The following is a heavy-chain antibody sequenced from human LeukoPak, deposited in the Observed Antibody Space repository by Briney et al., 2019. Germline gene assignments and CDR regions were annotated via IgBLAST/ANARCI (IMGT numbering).Heavy chain of an antibody. Sequence: PGGSLRLSCAASGFTFANYAMTWVRQAPGKGLEWVSSISGSGGTTNYADSVKGQFTISRNNPKNTVFLEINSLRVEDTALCYCAKEEGVGRGYSGNNGFHLWGQGTMVTVSS. V-gene: IGHV3-23*01. J-gene: IGHJ3*01. CDR2: ISGSGGTT. CDR1: GFTFANYA. D-gene: IGHD3-10*01. CDR3: AKEEGVGRGYSGNNGFHL.